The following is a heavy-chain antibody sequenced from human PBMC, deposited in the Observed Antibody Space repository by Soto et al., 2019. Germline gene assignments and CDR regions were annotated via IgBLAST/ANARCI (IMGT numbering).Heavy chain of an antibody. D-gene: IGHD1-1*01. CDR1: GGTFSSYT. J-gene: IGHJ5*02. CDR3: AIERSQLMQNWFDP. Sequence: QVQLVQSGAEVKKPGSSVKVSCKASGGTFSSYTISWVRQAPGQGLEWMGRIIPILGIANYAQKFQGRVTITADKSTSTAYMELSSLRSEDTAVYYCAIERSQLMQNWFDPWGQGTLVTVSS. CDR2: IIPILGIA. V-gene: IGHV1-69*08.